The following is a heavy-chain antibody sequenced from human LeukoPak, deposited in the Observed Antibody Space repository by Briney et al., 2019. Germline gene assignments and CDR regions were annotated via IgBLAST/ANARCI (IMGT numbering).Heavy chain of an antibody. J-gene: IGHJ5*02. CDR2: INPNSGGT. Sequence: ASVKVSCKASGYTFTGYYMHWVRQAPGQGLEWMGWINPNSGGTNYAQKFQGRVTMTRDTSISTAYMELSRLRSDDTAVYYCARRGPIWFGEFRNWFDPWGQGTLVTVSS. CDR3: ARRGPIWFGEFRNWFDP. V-gene: IGHV1-2*02. CDR1: GYTFTGYY. D-gene: IGHD3-10*01.